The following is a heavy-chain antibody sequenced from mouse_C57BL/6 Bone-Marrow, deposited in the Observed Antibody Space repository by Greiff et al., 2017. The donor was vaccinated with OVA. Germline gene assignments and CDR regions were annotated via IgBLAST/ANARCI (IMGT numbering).Heavy chain of an antibody. V-gene: IGHV5-16*01. J-gene: IGHJ4*01. CDR1: GFTFSDYY. D-gene: IGHD1-1*01. Sequence: EVKLMESEGGLVQPGSSMKLSCTASGFTFSDYYMAWVRQVPEKGLEWVANINYDGSSTYYLDSLKSRFIISRDNAKNILYLQMSSLKSEDTATYYCAREAGSPYYYAMDYWGQGTSVTVSS. CDR3: AREAGSPYYYAMDY. CDR2: INYDGSST.